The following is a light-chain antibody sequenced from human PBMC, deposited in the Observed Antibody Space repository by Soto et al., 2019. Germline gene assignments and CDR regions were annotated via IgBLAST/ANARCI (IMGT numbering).Light chain of an antibody. CDR3: QQSYSSPRP. V-gene: IGKV1-39*01. CDR1: QSISSS. J-gene: IGKJ1*01. Sequence: DIRMTKSQSSLSASGRDRVTITCRASQSISSSLNWYQQKPWKAPKLIIYAASSLQSGVPSRFSGSGSGTDFTLSSSILQPEDFATYDFQQSYSSPRPVGNETQVEIK. CDR2: AAS.